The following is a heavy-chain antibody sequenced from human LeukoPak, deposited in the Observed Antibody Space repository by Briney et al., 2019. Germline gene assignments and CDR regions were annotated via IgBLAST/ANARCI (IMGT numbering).Heavy chain of an antibody. CDR2: IGRGGDT. CDR3: AREVVDTISSGWYFYL. Sequence: GGSLRLSCAASGFTCSGYDMHWVRQATGKGLEWVSAIGRGGDTYYPGSVKGRFTISRENAKNSLYLQMNSLRAGDTAVYYCAREVVDTISSGWYFYLWGRGTLVTVSS. J-gene: IGHJ2*01. V-gene: IGHV3-13*01. D-gene: IGHD6-6*01. CDR1: GFTCSGYD.